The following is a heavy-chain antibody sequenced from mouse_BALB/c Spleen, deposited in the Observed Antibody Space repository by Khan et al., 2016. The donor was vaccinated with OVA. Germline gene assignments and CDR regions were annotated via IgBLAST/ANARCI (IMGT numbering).Heavy chain of an antibody. J-gene: IGHJ4*01. D-gene: IGHD2-14*01. CDR2: IWGGGGT. CDR1: GFSLSRYN. V-gene: IGHV2-6-4*01. Sequence: QVQLKESGPGLVAPSQSLSITCTVSGFSLSRYNIHWVRQPPGKGLEWLGMIWGGGGTDYNSTLRSRLSIIKDNSKSQVFLKVNSLKTDDTAMYYCARAYYRYDGYYAMDYGGQGTSVTVSS. CDR3: ARAYYRYDGYYAMDY.